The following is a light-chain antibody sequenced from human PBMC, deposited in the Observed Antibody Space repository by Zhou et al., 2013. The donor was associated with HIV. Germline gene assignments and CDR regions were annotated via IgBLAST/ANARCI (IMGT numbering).Light chain of an antibody. Sequence: EIVLTQSPATLSLSPGGRATLSCRASQSVSSYLAWYQQKPGQAPRLLIYDASNRATGIPARFSGSGSGTDFTLTISSLEPEDFAVYYCQQRSNWPPSITFGQGTRLESK. CDR2: DAS. V-gene: IGKV3-11*01. CDR1: QSVSSY. J-gene: IGKJ5*01. CDR3: QQRSNWPPSIT.